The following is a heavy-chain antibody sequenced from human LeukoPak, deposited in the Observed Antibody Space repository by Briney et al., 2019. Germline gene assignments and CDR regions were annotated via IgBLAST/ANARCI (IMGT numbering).Heavy chain of an antibody. J-gene: IGHJ4*02. Sequence: GGSLRLSCAASGFTFSDYYMNWIRQAPGKGLEWVSSISGGSRTINYADSVKGRFTTSRDNAKNSLFLQVNSLRAEDTAVYYCTRAGQSDYWGQGTLVTVSS. CDR2: ISGGSRTI. CDR3: TRAGQSDY. V-gene: IGHV3-11*01. CDR1: GFTFSDYY.